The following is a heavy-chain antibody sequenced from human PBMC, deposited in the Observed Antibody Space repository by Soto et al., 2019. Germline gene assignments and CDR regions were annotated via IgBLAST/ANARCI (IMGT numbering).Heavy chain of an antibody. V-gene: IGHV3-23*01. Sequence: EVQLLESGGGLVQPGGSLRLSCAASGFTFSSYAMSWVRQAPGKGLEWVSAISGSGGSTYYTDSVKGRFTISRDNSKNTLYLQMNSLRAEDTAVYYCAKDSEWLRFGGYYGMDVWGQGTTVTVSS. D-gene: IGHD5-12*01. CDR2: ISGSGGST. CDR1: GFTFSSYA. J-gene: IGHJ6*02. CDR3: AKDSEWLRFGGYYGMDV.